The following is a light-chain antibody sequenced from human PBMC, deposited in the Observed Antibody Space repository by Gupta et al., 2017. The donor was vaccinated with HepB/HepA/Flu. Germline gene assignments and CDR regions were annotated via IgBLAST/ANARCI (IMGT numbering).Light chain of an antibody. Sequence: EIVMTQSPATLSVSPGERATLSCRASQSVSSNLAWYQQKPGQAPRLLIYGASTRATGIPARFSGSGSGTEFTLTSSRLQSEDFAVYYCQQDNNLLTFGGGTKVEIK. CDR2: GAS. J-gene: IGKJ4*01. CDR3: QQDNNLLT. CDR1: QSVSSN. V-gene: IGKV3-15*01.